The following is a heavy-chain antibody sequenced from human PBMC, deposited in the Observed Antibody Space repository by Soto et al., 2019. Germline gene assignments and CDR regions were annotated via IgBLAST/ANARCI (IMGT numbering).Heavy chain of an antibody. J-gene: IGHJ4*02. V-gene: IGHV1-69*13. D-gene: IGHD6-6*01. Sequence: SVKVSCKASGGTFSMYAISGVGQSPGQGREWMGGIIPIFGTANYAQKFQGRVTITADESTSTAYMELSSLRSEDTAVYYCARTSSIAARGIDYWGQGTLVTVSS. CDR1: GGTFSMYA. CDR3: ARTSSIAARGIDY. CDR2: IIPIFGTA.